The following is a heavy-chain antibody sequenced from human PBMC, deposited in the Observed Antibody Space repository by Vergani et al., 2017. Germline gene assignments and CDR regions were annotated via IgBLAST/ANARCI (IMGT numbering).Heavy chain of an antibody. J-gene: IGHJ3*02. CDR1: GFPFSGYG. CDR3: ARRIVGVVVFYDAIDI. Sequence: QVVESGGGVVQPGRSLRLSCAGSGFPFSGYGMHWVRQAPGKGLEWVAMITYEGSNVEYADSVNGRFTVSRENSKNTVYLEMNSLRAGDTAVYYCARRIVGVVVFYDAIDIWGQGTKVTVSS. V-gene: IGHV3-30*03. CDR2: ITYEGSNV. D-gene: IGHD1-26*01.